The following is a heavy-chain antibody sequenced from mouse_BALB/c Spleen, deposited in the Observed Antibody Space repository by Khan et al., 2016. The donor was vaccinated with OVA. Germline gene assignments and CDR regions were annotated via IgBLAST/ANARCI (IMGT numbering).Heavy chain of an antibody. J-gene: IGHJ3*01. Sequence: EVKLVESGGDLVKPGGSLKLSCAASGFTFSSYGMSWVRQTPDKRLEWVATISSAGDYTYYPDTVKGRFTISRDNAKNTLYLQMSSLKSEDTAMFYCASHLTGSFAYWGQGTLVTVSA. V-gene: IGHV5-6*01. CDR3: ASHLTGSFAY. D-gene: IGHD4-1*01. CDR2: ISSAGDYT. CDR1: GFTFSSYG.